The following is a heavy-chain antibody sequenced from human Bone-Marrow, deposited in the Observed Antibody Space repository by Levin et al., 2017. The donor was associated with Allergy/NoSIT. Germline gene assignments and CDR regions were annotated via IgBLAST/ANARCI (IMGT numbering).Heavy chain of an antibody. Sequence: SETLSLTCAVSGDSITSSHWWSWVRQSPGKGLEWIGEVYRSGSPHYNPSLESRVTISMDKSKNYFSLILNSSTAADTAVYYCARLNYRGANNWFDFWGQGILVTVSS. CDR3: ARLNYRGANNWFDF. V-gene: IGHV4-4*02. D-gene: IGHD3-10*01. CDR1: GDSITSSHW. J-gene: IGHJ5*01. CDR2: VYRSGSP.